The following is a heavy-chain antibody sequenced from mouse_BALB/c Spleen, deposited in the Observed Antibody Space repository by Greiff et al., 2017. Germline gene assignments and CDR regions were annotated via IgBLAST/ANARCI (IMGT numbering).Heavy chain of an antibody. CDR1: GFTFSDYG. CDR2: ISNLAYSI. D-gene: IGHD3-2*02. V-gene: IGHV5-15*02. Sequence: EVMLVESGGGLVQPGGSRKLSCAASGFTFSDYGMAWVRQAPGKGPEWVAFISNLAYSIYYADTVTGRFTISRENAKNTLYLEMSSLRSEDTAMYYCAREAEGYDYFDYWGQGTTLTVSS. J-gene: IGHJ2*01. CDR3: AREAEGYDYFDY.